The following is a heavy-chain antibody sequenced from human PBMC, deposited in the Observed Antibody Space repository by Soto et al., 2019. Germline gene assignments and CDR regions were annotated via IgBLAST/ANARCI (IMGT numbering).Heavy chain of an antibody. Sequence: SETLPLTCTVSGGSSSSYYWSWIRQPPGKGLEWIGYIYYSGSTNYNPSLKSRVTISVDTSKNQFSLKLSSVTAADTAVYYCARDKYSLDYWGQGTLVTVSS. D-gene: IGHD6-6*01. J-gene: IGHJ4*02. CDR1: GGSSSSYY. CDR2: IYYSGST. V-gene: IGHV4-59*01. CDR3: ARDKYSLDY.